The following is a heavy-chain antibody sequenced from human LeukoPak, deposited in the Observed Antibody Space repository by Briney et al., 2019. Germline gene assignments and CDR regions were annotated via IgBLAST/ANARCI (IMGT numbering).Heavy chain of an antibody. CDR3: ARPSVRVAETTADH. J-gene: IGHJ4*02. D-gene: IGHD4-17*01. CDR1: GYTFTSYY. V-gene: IGHV1-46*01. Sequence: GASVKVSCKASGYTFTSYYMHWVRQAPGQGLEWMGVINPSGGSTSYHQKFQGRVTMTRDTSTSTVYMELSSLRSEDTAVYFCARPSVRVAETTADHWGQGTLVTVSS. CDR2: INPSGGST.